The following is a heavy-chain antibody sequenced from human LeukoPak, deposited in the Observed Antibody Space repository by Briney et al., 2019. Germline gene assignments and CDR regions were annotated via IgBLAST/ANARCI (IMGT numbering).Heavy chain of an antibody. V-gene: IGHV4-4*07. J-gene: IGHJ6*02. D-gene: IGHD6-6*01. CDR2: IYTSGST. CDR3: AREWASSSKRYYYYYGMDV. Sequence: GSLRLSCAASGFTFSSYAMSWIRQPAGKGLEWIGRIYTSGSTNYNPSLKSRVTMSVDTSKNQFSLKLSSVTAADTAVYYCAREWASSSKRYYYYYGMDVWGQGTTVTVSS. CDR1: GFTFSSYA.